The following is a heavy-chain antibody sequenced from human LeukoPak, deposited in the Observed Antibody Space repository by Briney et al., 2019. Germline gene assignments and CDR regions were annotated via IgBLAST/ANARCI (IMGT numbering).Heavy chain of an antibody. CDR3: AKFDSSYADY. J-gene: IGHJ4*02. V-gene: IGHV3-23*01. CDR2: ISGRGDSP. CDR1: GFTFSSYA. D-gene: IGHD3-16*01. Sequence: PGGSLRLSCAASGFTFSSYAMSWVRQAPGKGLEWVSTISGRGDSPNYADSVKGRFTISRDISKNTLYLQMNSLRAEDTAVYYCAKFDSSYADYWGQGTLVIVSS.